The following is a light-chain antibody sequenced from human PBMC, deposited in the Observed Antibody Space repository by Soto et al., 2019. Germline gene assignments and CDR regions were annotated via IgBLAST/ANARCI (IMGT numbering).Light chain of an antibody. Sequence: EQVMTQSPATLSVSPGERATLSCRASQGFSGTLAWYQQKPGQAPRLLIYDASTRATGIPARFSGSGSGTEFTLTISSLQSEDFAVYYCQQYNNWPPITFGQGTRLEIK. CDR3: QQYNNWPPIT. V-gene: IGKV3-15*01. J-gene: IGKJ5*01. CDR1: QGFSGT. CDR2: DAS.